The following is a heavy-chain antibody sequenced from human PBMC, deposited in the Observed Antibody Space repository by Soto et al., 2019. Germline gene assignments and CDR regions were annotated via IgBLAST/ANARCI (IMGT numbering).Heavy chain of an antibody. Sequence: PGGSLRLSCAASGFTFSSYGMHWVRQAPGKGLEWVAVISYDGSNKYYADSVKGRFTISRDNSKNTLYLQMNSLRAEDTAVYYCAKDIGYYGSGTGYWGQGTLVTVSS. J-gene: IGHJ4*02. V-gene: IGHV3-30*18. CDR2: ISYDGSNK. D-gene: IGHD3-10*01. CDR3: AKDIGYYGSGTGY. CDR1: GFTFSSYG.